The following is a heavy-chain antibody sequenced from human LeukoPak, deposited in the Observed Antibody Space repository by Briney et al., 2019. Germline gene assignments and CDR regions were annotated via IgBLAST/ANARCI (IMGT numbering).Heavy chain of an antibody. V-gene: IGHV4-59*01. D-gene: IGHD5-24*01. CDR2: ISYTGST. Sequence: SETLSLTCTVSGGSISNYYWSWIRQPPGKGLEWIGYISYTGSTDYNPSLKSRDTISVDTSKNQFSLKLNSVTAADTAVYYCTRDRRDGYNYVDYWGQGTLVTVSS. CDR1: GGSISNYY. J-gene: IGHJ4*02. CDR3: TRDRRDGYNYVDY.